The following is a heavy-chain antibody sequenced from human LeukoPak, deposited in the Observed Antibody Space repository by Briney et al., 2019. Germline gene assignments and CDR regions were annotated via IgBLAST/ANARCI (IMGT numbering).Heavy chain of an antibody. CDR3: ARDRIQLWFLRPFYFDY. Sequence: GASVKVSCKASGGTFSSYAISWVRQAPGQGVEWMGRIIPIFGTANYAQKFQGRVTITTDESTSTAYMELSSLRSEDTAVYYCARDRIQLWFLRPFYFDYWGQGTLVTVSS. D-gene: IGHD5-18*01. V-gene: IGHV1-69*05. J-gene: IGHJ4*02. CDR1: GGTFSSYA. CDR2: IIPIFGTA.